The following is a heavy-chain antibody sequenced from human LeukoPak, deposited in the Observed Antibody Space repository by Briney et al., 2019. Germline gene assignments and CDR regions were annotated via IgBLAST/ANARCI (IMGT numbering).Heavy chain of an antibody. Sequence: PGGSLRLSCAASGLTFSGQWMNWVRQAPGRGLEWVANIKYDGSEEYYADSVKGRFTISRDNAKNSLSLQMNYVRAGDTAIYYCAYTNHLTYWGQGTLVTVSS. J-gene: IGHJ4*02. D-gene: IGHD3-16*01. CDR1: GLTFSGQW. CDR2: IKYDGSEE. V-gene: IGHV3-7*01. CDR3: AYTNHLTY.